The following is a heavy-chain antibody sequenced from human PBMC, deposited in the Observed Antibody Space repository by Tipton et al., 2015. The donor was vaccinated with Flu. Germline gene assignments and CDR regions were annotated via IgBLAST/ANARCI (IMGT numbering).Heavy chain of an antibody. CDR2: VSRSGDT. Sequence: TLSLTCSVSGDSIASDYYWGWIRQFPGRGLEWVGTVSRSGDTNYNPSLRSRVTISIDRSKNQFSLNMKSVTAADMAVYYCARRDYSNYVSDPKSWFDPWGQGTLVAVSS. D-gene: IGHD4-11*01. V-gene: IGHV4-38-2*01. CDR1: GDSIASDYY. CDR3: ARRDYSNYVSDPKSWFDP. J-gene: IGHJ5*02.